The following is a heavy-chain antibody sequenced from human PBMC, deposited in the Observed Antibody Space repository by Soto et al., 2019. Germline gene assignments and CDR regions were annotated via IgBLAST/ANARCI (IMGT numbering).Heavy chain of an antibody. V-gene: IGHV3-74*01. CDR3: ARGPRVSSTGTGAH. D-gene: IGHD1-1*01. Sequence: GRSLKLSSAVSGSTFSAYRLHWVRQVPGKGLTWVSRISDDGSTATYADSVKGRFIISRDNAKNTLYLEMNTLRADDSGLYYCARGPRVSSTGTGAHWGRGTLVTVSS. CDR1: GSTFSAYR. J-gene: IGHJ4*02. CDR2: ISDDGSTA.